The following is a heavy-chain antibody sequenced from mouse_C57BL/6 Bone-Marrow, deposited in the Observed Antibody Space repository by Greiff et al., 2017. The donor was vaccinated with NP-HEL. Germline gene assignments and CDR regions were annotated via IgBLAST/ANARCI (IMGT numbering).Heavy chain of an antibody. Sequence: EVQLQQSGPELVKPGASVKISCKASGYTFTDYYMNWVKQSHGKSLEWIGDINPNNGGTSYNQKFKGKATLTVDKSSSTAYMELRSLTSEDSAVYYCARRGWPTIPTFYYFDYWGQGTTLTVSS. CDR3: ARRGWPTIPTFYYFDY. V-gene: IGHV1-26*01. J-gene: IGHJ2*01. CDR2: INPNNGGT. CDR1: GYTFTDYY. D-gene: IGHD1-1*01.